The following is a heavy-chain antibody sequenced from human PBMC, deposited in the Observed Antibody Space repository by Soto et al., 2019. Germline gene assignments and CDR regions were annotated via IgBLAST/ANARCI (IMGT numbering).Heavy chain of an antibody. CDR2: ISSSGTVI. V-gene: IGHV3-48*04. CDR3: VRVECANCYGFQH. J-gene: IGHJ1*01. D-gene: IGHD2-2*01. CDR1: GFTFSDYN. Sequence: GGSLRLSCAASGFTFSDYNMNWVRQAPGEGLEWLSYISSSGTVIYYADSVKGRFTVSRDNAKNSLYLQMNSLRAGDTAVYYCVRVECANCYGFQHWGQGTLVTVSS.